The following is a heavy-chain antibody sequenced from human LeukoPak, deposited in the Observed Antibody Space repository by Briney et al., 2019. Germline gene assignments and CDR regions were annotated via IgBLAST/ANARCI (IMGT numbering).Heavy chain of an antibody. V-gene: IGHV1-2*06. CDR1: GYTFTGYY. CDR2: INPNSGGT. CDR3: ARPLRYTYWFDP. D-gene: IGHD3-9*01. J-gene: IGHJ5*02. Sequence: ASVKVSCKASGYTFTGYYMHWVRQAPGQGLEWMGRINPNSGGTNYAQKFQGRVTMTRDTSISTAYMELSRLRSDDTAVYYCARPLRYTYWFDPWGQGTLVTVSS.